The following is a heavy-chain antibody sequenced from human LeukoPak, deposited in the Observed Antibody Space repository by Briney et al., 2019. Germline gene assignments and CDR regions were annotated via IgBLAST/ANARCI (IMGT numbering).Heavy chain of an antibody. Sequence: GASVTVSCKASGYTFTSYDINWVRQATGQGLEWMGWMNPNSGKTGYAQKFQGRVAITSNTPISAAYMALSSQRSEDTAVYYFEREGSAVAGIGFDYWGQGTLVTVSS. V-gene: IGHV1-8*03. D-gene: IGHD6-19*01. CDR1: GYTFTSYD. J-gene: IGHJ4*02. CDR2: MNPNSGKT. CDR3: EREGSAVAGIGFDY.